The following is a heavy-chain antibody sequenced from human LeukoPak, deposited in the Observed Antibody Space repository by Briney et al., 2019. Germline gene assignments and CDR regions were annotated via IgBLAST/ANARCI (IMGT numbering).Heavy chain of an antibody. CDR2: ISGSGETT. CDR1: GFTFSSYA. Sequence: GGSLRLSCAASGFTFSSYAMTWVRQAPGKGLEWVSDISGSGETTNYAESVKGRFTVSRDNSKNTLYLQMSSLRAEDTAVYYCAKGATIGWFPFDSWGQGTLVTVSS. CDR3: AKGATIGWFPFDS. D-gene: IGHD6-19*01. V-gene: IGHV3-23*01. J-gene: IGHJ4*02.